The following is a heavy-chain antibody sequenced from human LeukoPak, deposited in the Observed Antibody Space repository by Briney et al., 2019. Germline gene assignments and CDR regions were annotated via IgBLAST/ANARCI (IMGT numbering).Heavy chain of an antibody. V-gene: IGHV1-8*01. Sequence: ASVKVSCKASGYTFTSYDINWVRQATGQGLEWMGWMNPYSGNKGYAQKFQGRVTMTRNTSISTAYMELSSLRSEDTAVYYCARIVSRGTIFGVVIKSRYYYMDVWGKGTTVTVSS. CDR3: ARIVSRGTIFGVVIKSRYYYMDV. J-gene: IGHJ6*03. D-gene: IGHD3-3*01. CDR1: GYTFTSYD. CDR2: MNPYSGNK.